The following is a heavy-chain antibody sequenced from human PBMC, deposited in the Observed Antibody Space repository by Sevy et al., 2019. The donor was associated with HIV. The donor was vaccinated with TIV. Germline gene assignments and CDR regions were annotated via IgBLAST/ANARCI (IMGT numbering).Heavy chain of an antibody. CDR1: GGSISSYY. CDR2: IYYSGST. Sequence: SETLSLTCTVSGGSISSYYWSWIRQPPGKGLEWIGYIYYSGSTNYSPSLKSRVTISVDTSKNQFSLKLSSVTAADTAVYYCARDLYYYDSSGYPYYYYYYGMDVWGQGTTVTVSS. J-gene: IGHJ6*02. D-gene: IGHD3-22*01. V-gene: IGHV4-59*01. CDR3: ARDLYYYDSSGYPYYYYYYGMDV.